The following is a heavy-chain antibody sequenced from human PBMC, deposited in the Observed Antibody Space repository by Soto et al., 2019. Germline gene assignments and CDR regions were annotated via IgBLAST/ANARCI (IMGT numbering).Heavy chain of an antibody. J-gene: IGHJ3*02. CDR2: INPNTGGT. Sequence: ASVKVSCKASGYTFTGDYMHCVRQAPGQGLEWMGWINPNTGGTNYAQKFQGRVTMTRDTSISTAYMELSRLRSDDTAVYYCARRPYRAAFDIWGQGTMVTVSS. CDR3: ARRPYRAAFDI. D-gene: IGHD2-2*01. V-gene: IGHV1-2*02. CDR1: GYTFTGDY.